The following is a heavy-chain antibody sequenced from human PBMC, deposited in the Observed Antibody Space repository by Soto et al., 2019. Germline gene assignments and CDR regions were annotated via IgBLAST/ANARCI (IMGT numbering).Heavy chain of an antibody. J-gene: IGHJ6*02. CDR3: AREFWSYFSGGSCYSNYYYYGMDV. CDR2: ISSSSSTI. V-gene: IGHV3-48*02. D-gene: IGHD2-15*01. Sequence: GGSLRLSCAASGFTFSSYSMNWVRQAPGKGLEWVSYISSSSSTIYYADSVKGRFTISRDNAKNTLYQQMNSLRDEDTAVYYCAREFWSYFSGGSCYSNYYYYGMDVWGQGTKVTVSS. CDR1: GFTFSSYS.